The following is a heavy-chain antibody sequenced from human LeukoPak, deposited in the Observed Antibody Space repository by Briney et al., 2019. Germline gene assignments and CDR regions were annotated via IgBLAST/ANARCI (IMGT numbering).Heavy chain of an antibody. V-gene: IGHV3-9*01. CDR1: GFTFSSYA. CDR3: AKDRLGMATIFDY. D-gene: IGHD5-24*01. CDR2: ISWNSGSI. J-gene: IGHJ4*02. Sequence: PGGSLRLSCAASGFTFSSYAMSWVRQAPGKGLEWVSGISWNSGSIGYADSVKGRFTISRDNDKNSLYLQMNSLRAEDTALYYCAKDRLGMATIFDYWGQGTLVTVSS.